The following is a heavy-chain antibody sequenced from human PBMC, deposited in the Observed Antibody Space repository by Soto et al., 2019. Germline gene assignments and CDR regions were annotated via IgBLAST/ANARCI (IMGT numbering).Heavy chain of an antibody. Sequence: SETLSLTCSVSGPSITSYFWSWIRQPPGKGLEWIGYIYYRGSTNYNPSLKSRVTLSLDTSKNQFSLKLTSVTAADTAVYFCARFDQVSYYFDYWGQGTLVTVSS. V-gene: IGHV4-59*01. CDR2: IYYRGST. CDR1: GPSITSYF. CDR3: ARFDQVSYYFDY. J-gene: IGHJ4*02.